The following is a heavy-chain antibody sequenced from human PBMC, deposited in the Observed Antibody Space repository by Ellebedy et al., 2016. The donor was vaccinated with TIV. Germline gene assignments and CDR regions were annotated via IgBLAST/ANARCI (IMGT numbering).Heavy chain of an antibody. CDR2: IYQDGSQK. Sequence: PEGSLRLSCAASGFNFRSYWMGWVRQAPGKGLAWVANIYQDGSQKYYVDSAEGRFTISRDNAKNSLYLEMKSLRVEDTALYYCARRGSYGDYAVQVNNWFDAWGQGIPVTVSP. J-gene: IGHJ5*02. V-gene: IGHV3-7*01. CDR3: ARRGSYGDYAVQVNNWFDA. D-gene: IGHD4-17*01. CDR1: GFNFRSYW.